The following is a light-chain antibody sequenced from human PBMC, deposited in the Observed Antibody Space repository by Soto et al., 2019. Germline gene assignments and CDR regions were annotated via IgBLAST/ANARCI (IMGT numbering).Light chain of an antibody. CDR3: QSVDGNNQVV. V-gene: IGLV6-57*02. J-gene: IGLJ2*01. Sequence: NFMLTQPHSVSESPGKTVTISCTGSSGSIASNYVQWYQQRPGSAPTAVIYEYDQRPSGVPDRFSGSIDRSSNSASLTISGLKTEDEADYYCQSVDGNNQVVFGGGTKLTVL. CDR2: EYD. CDR1: SGSIASNY.